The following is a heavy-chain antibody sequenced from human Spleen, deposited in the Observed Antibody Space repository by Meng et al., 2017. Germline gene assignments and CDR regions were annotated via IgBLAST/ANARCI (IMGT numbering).Heavy chain of an antibody. D-gene: IGHD2-2*03. CDR2: INPISDDT. Sequence: LVQSRDDVKKPGASVNVSCKPSGYPFNAYYIHWVRQAPGQGLEWMGRINPISDDTHYAQKFHDRVTMNRDTSTSTVYMELSSLRSEDTAVYYCAREPGYDYGDYWGQGTLVTVSS. V-gene: IGHV1-2*06. J-gene: IGHJ4*02. CDR3: AREPGYDYGDY. CDR1: GYPFNAYY.